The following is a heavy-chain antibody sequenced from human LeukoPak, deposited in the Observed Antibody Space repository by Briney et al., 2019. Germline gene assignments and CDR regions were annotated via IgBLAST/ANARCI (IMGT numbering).Heavy chain of an antibody. CDR2: ISAYNGNT. D-gene: IGHD5-24*01. Sequence: ASVEVSCKASGYIFTDYYMHWVRQAPGQGLEWMGWISAYNGNTNYAQKLQGRVTMTTDTSTSTAYMELRSLRSDDTAVYYCARAWLGLTGDGYTADNWFDPWGQGTLVTVSS. V-gene: IGHV1-18*04. CDR1: GYIFTDYY. CDR3: ARAWLGLTGDGYTADNWFDP. J-gene: IGHJ5*02.